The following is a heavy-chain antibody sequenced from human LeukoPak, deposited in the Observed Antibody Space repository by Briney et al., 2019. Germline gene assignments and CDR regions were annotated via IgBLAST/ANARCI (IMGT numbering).Heavy chain of an antibody. Sequence: ASVKVSCKASGYTFTSYAMHWVRQAPGQRLEWMGWINAGNGNTKYSQKFQGRVTITRDTSASTAYMELSSLRSEDTAVYYCARVGYSSGWYGWNAFDIWGQGTMVTVSS. D-gene: IGHD6-19*01. V-gene: IGHV1-3*01. CDR2: INAGNGNT. CDR3: ARVGYSSGWYGWNAFDI. J-gene: IGHJ3*02. CDR1: GYTFTSYA.